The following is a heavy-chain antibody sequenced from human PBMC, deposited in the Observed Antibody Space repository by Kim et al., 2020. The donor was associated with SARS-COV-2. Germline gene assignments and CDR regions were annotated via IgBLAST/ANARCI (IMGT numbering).Heavy chain of an antibody. D-gene: IGHD3-16*01. J-gene: IGHJ6*02. Sequence: GESLKISCKGSGNTFTSYWIGWVRQMPAKGLEWMGIIYPGNSDTRYSPSFQGHVTMSADKSIRTAYLQWSSLKASDTAMYYCARLQGDPGPRKYYYFGMDVWGQGTTVTVSS. CDR2: IYPGNSDT. CDR3: ARLQGDPGPRKYYYFGMDV. CDR1: GNTFTSYW. V-gene: IGHV5-51*01.